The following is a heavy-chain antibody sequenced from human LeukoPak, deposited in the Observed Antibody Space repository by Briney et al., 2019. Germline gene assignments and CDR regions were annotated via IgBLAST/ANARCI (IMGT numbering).Heavy chain of an antibody. J-gene: IGHJ3*01. Sequence: GASVKVSCRASGYTFTSYGFTWVRQAPGQGPEWMGWISAFDGNTNSAQKFQGRVTMTTDTSSSTAYMELRSLTSDDTAVYYCARVVVGATSRGGPFDAWGQGTMVTVSS. V-gene: IGHV1-18*01. D-gene: IGHD1-26*01. CDR3: ARVVVGATSRGGPFDA. CDR2: ISAFDGNT. CDR1: GYTFTSYG.